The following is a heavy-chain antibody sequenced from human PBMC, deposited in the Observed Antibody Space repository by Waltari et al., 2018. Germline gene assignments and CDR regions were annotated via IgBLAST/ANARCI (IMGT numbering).Heavy chain of an antibody. CDR1: GGSISSYY. CDR3: AREFAYYYDSSGYYSGGYFDY. Sequence: QVQLQESGPGLVKPSETLSLPCTVSGGSISSYYWSWIRQPAGKGLEWIGRIYTSGSTNYNPSLKSRVTMSVDTSKNQFSLKLSSVTAADTAVYYCAREFAYYYDSSGYYSGGYFDYWGQGTLVTVSS. D-gene: IGHD3-22*01. V-gene: IGHV4-4*07. CDR2: IYTSGST. J-gene: IGHJ4*02.